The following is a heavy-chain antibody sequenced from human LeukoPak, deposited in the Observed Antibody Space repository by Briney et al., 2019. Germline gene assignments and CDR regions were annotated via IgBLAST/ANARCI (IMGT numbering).Heavy chain of an antibody. CDR2: ISYDGSNK. Sequence: PGGSLRLSCAASGFTFSTYAMHWVRQAPGKGLEWVALISYDGSNKYYADSVKGRFTISRDNSKNTLYLQMNSLRPEDTAVYYCGRDRWYASSWYGGGLDHWGQGTLVTVSS. CDR1: GFTFSTYA. D-gene: IGHD6-13*01. V-gene: IGHV3-30*04. CDR3: GRDRWYASSWYGGGLDH. J-gene: IGHJ4*02.